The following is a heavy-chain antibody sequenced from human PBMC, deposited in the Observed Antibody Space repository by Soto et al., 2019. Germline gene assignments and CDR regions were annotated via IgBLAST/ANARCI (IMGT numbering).Heavy chain of an antibody. CDR1: GFTFSSYA. CDR3: AREGLLVGAVFAY. Sequence: QVQLVESGGGVVQPGRSLRLSCAASGFTFSSYAMHWVRQAPGKGLEWVAVISYDGSNKYYADSVKGRFTISRDNSKNTLYLQMNSLRAEDTAVYYCAREGLLVGAVFAYWGQGTLVTVSS. D-gene: IGHD1-26*01. CDR2: ISYDGSNK. V-gene: IGHV3-30-3*01. J-gene: IGHJ4*02.